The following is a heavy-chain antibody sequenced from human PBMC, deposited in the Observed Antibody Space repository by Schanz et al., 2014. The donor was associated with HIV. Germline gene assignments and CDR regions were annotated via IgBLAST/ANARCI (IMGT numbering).Heavy chain of an antibody. D-gene: IGHD3-3*01. J-gene: IGHJ6*02. Sequence: VHLVESGGGLVKPGGSLRLSCAVSGITFSGFTFSNYGMHWVRQTPGKGLEWVAVIWFDGRNKYYGDSVKGRFMISRDNSNNTLYLQMNSLRAEDTAVYFCTRGRFLERGGMDVWGQGTAVTVSS. CDR1: GITFSGFTFSNYG. CDR2: IWFDGRNK. CDR3: TRGRFLERGGMDV. V-gene: IGHV3-33*08.